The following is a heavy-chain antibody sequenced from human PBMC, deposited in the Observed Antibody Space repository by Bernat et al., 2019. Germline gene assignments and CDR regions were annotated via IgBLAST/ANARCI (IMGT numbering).Heavy chain of an antibody. CDR2: INWEGTRK. Sequence: EVQMVESGGVVVQRGGSLILSCAASGFTFEDYTMHWVRQRPGTGLEWVCLINWEGTRKYYADSVKGRFTISRDNSKNSLYMLMNRLIAEDTALYYCTKANNGESNSYYFDYWGQGSLVTVSA. J-gene: IGHJ4*02. D-gene: IGHD2-8*01. CDR1: GFTFEDYT. CDR3: TKANNGESNSYYFDY. V-gene: IGHV3-43*01.